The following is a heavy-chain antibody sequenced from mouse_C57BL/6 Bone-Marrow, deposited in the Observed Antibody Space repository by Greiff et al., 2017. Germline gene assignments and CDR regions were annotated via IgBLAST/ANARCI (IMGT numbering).Heavy chain of an antibody. J-gene: IGHJ3*01. CDR2: IDPSDSYT. CDR1: GYTFTSYW. Sequence: VKLQESGAELVMPGASVKLSCKASGYTFTSYWMHWVKQRPGQGLEWIGEIDPSDSYTNYNQKFKGKSTLTVDKSSSTAYMQLSSLTSEDSAVYYCARSWFAYWGQGTLVTVSA. V-gene: IGHV1-69*01. CDR3: ARSWFAY.